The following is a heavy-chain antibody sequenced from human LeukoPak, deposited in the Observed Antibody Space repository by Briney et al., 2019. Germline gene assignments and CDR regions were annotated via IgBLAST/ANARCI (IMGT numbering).Heavy chain of an antibody. CDR3: TKDQPVGAFADY. D-gene: IGHD3-10*01. CDR1: GFTFSSYA. J-gene: IGHJ4*02. Sequence: GGSLRLSCAASGFTFSSYAMSWVRLAPGKGLEWVSHITVRGDIAYYADSVKGRFTVSRDDSRNRLYLQMNSLVAEDTAVYYCTKDQPVGAFADYWGQGTLVTVSS. V-gene: IGHV3-23*01. CDR2: ITVRGDIA.